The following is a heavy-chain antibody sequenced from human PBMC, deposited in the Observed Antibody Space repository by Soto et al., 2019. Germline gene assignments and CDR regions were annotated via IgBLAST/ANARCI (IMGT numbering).Heavy chain of an antibody. V-gene: IGHV4-39*01. Sequence: LSLTCSVSGYSVTSSDYYWAWIRQPPGKGLEWIGSMFYSGLTYYNPSLKSRVTLSVDTSKNQFSVRLNSVTAADTAVYYCAPLSVSLSGPYGIHVWGQGTTVTVSS. J-gene: IGHJ6*02. D-gene: IGHD2-15*01. CDR1: GYSVTSSDYY. CDR3: APLSVSLSGPYGIHV. CDR2: MFYSGLT.